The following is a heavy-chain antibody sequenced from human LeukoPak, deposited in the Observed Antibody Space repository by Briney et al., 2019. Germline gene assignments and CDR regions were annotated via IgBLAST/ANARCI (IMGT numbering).Heavy chain of an antibody. CDR2: ISSNGGST. D-gene: IGHD3-10*01. V-gene: IGHV3-64*01. J-gene: IGHJ4*02. CDR1: GFTFSSYA. CDR3: ARITMVRVIDY. Sequence: GGSLRLSCAASGFTFSSYAMHWVRQAPGKGLEYVSAISSNGGSTYYANSVKGRFTISRDNSKNTLYLQMGSLRAEDVAVYYCARITMVRVIDYWGQGTLVTVSS.